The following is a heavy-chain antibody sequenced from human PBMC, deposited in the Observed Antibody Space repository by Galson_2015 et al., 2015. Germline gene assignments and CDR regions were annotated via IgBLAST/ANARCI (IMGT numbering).Heavy chain of an antibody. CDR1: GYTFTSYG. D-gene: IGHD2-15*01. J-gene: IGHJ3*02. Sequence: QSGAEVKKPGASVKVSCTASGYTFTSYGISWVRQAPGQGLEWMGWISAYNGNTNYAQKLQGRVTMTTDTSTSTAYMELRSLRSDDTAVYYCARGGYCSGGSCYPRAAFDIWGQGTMVTVSS. CDR2: ISAYNGNT. CDR3: ARGGYCSGGSCYPRAAFDI. V-gene: IGHV1-18*01.